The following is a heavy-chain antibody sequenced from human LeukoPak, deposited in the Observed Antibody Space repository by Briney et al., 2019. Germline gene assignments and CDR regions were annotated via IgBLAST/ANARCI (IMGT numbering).Heavy chain of an antibody. Sequence: SETLSLTCTVSGGSISSGSYYWSWIRQPPGKGLEWIGYIYYSGSTNYNPSLKSRVTISVDTSKNQFSLKLSSVTAADTAVYYCARGGRHAFDIWGQGTMVTVSS. V-gene: IGHV4-61*01. CDR1: GGSISSGSYY. CDR3: ARGGRHAFDI. CDR2: IYYSGST. J-gene: IGHJ3*02.